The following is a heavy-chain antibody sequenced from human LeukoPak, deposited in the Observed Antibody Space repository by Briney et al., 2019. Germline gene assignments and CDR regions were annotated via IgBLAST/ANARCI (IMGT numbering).Heavy chain of an antibody. J-gene: IGHJ4*02. D-gene: IGHD2-15*01. Sequence: ASVKVSCKASGGTFSSYAISWVRQAPGQGLEWMGGIIPIFGTANYAQKFQGRVTMTRDMSTSTVYMELSSLRSEDTAVYYCAREAYTGWLESVVVAAYFDYWGQGTLVTVSS. CDR3: AREAYTGWLESVVVAAYFDY. CDR2: IIPIFGTA. CDR1: GGTFSSYA. V-gene: IGHV1-69*05.